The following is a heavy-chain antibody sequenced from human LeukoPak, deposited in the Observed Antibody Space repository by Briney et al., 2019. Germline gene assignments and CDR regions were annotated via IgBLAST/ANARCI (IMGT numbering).Heavy chain of an antibody. D-gene: IGHD1-1*01. Sequence: SETLSLTCTVSGGSISSYYWSWIRQPPGKGLEWIGYIYYSGSTNYNPSLKSRVTISVDTSKNQFSLKLSSVTAADTAVYYCARGAERRVSSSPFDPWGQGTLVTVSS. CDR3: ARGAERRVSSSPFDP. CDR1: GGSISSYY. V-gene: IGHV4-59*01. CDR2: IYYSGST. J-gene: IGHJ5*02.